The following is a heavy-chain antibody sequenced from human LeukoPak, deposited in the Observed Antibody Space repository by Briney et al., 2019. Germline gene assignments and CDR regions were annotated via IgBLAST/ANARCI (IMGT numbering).Heavy chain of an antibody. CDR3: ARDRYDSSGYIFDY. CDR2: ISSSSSTI. Sequence: GGSLRLSCAASGFLFSTYSMNWVRQAPGKGLEWVSYISSSSSTIYHADSVKGRFTFSRDNAKNSLYLQMNSLRDEDTAIYYCARDRYDSSGYIFDYWGQGTLVTVSS. D-gene: IGHD3-22*01. CDR1: GFLFSTYS. J-gene: IGHJ4*02. V-gene: IGHV3-48*02.